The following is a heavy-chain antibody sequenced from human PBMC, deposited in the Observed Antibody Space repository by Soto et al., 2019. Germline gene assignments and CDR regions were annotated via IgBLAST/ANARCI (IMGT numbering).Heavy chain of an antibody. CDR3: TTVGGGYGLGYYAMDV. CDR1: GFTFSNAW. D-gene: IGHD5-12*01. CDR2: IKSKTDGGTT. J-gene: IGHJ6*02. Sequence: GGSLRLSCAASGFTFSNAWMNWVRQAPGKGLEWVGRIKSKTDGGTTDYAAPVKGRFTISRDDSKNTLYLQMKSLKTEDTAVYSCTTVGGGYGLGYYAMDVWGQGTTVTVSS. V-gene: IGHV3-15*07.